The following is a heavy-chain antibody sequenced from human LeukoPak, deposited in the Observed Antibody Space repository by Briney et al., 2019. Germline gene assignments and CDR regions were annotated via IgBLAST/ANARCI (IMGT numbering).Heavy chain of an antibody. D-gene: IGHD5-18*01. Sequence: PGGSLRLSCAASGFTFNSYGLHWVRQAPGKGLEWVSSISGSGSYTYYADSVKGRFTISRDNAKNSLYLQMNSLRAEDTAVYYCAREAPVGGWSSYGLPPDYWGQGTLVTVSS. V-gene: IGHV3-21*01. CDR3: AREAPVGGWSSYGLPPDY. CDR1: GFTFNSYG. J-gene: IGHJ4*02. CDR2: ISGSGSYT.